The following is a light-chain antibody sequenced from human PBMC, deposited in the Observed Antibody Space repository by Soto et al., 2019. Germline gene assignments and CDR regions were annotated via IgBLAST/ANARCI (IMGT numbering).Light chain of an antibody. CDR1: SSDVGTYNP. CDR3: SSYAGSSNLVI. V-gene: IGLV2-23*02. J-gene: IGLJ2*01. CDR2: EVS. Sequence: QSALTQPASVSGSPGQSITISCTGTSSDVGTYNPVSWYQQHPGKAPKLMIYEVSNRPSGVSNRFSGSKSGNTASLTVSGLQAEDEADYYCSSYAGSSNLVIFGGGSKLTVL.